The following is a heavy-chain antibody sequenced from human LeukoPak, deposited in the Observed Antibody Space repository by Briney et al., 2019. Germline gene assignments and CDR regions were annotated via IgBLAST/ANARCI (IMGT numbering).Heavy chain of an antibody. CDR3: AKARGANCSSTSCYFDY. CDR2: ISGSGGST. J-gene: IGHJ4*02. D-gene: IGHD2-2*01. V-gene: IGHV3-23*01. Sequence: GGSLRLSCAASGFTFSSYGMGWVRQAPGKGLEWVSAISGSGGSTYYADSVKGRFTISRDNSKNTLYLQMNSLRAEDTAVYYCAKARGANCSSTSCYFDYWGQGTLVTVSS. CDR1: GFTFSSYG.